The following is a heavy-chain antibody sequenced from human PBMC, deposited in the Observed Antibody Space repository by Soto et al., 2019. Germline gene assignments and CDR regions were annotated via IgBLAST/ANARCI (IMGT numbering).Heavy chain of an antibody. D-gene: IGHD1-26*01. CDR2: ISTTNAV. V-gene: IGHV3-48*01. Sequence: GGSLRLSCAASGFMFNDYSINWVRQAPGKGLEWISYISTTNAVYYGDSVKGRFTISRDNAKASLYLQINSLRAEDTAVYFCVRDSRWAFDYWGQGTVVTVSS. CDR1: GFMFNDYS. J-gene: IGHJ4*02. CDR3: VRDSRWAFDY.